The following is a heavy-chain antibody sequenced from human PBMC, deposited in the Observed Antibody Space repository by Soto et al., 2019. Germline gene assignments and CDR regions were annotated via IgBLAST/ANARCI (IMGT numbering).Heavy chain of an antibody. CDR1: GFTFSTNG. J-gene: IGHJ4*02. V-gene: IGHV3-33*01. CDR3: ARDYDSSGFYPQTYYFEY. Sequence: RGSLRLSWAASGFTFSTNGMHWGRQPPGKVLECVAVIWSDGTNKYYADSVKGRFTISRDNSKNTLYLQMNSLRAEDTAVYYCARDYDSSGFYPQTYYFEYWGQGTLVTVSS. CDR2: IWSDGTNK. D-gene: IGHD3-22*01.